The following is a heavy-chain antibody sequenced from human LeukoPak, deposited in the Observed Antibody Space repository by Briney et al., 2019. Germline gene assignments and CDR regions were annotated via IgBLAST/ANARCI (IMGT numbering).Heavy chain of an antibody. CDR3: ARIHEPAMVTFAFDI. CDR2: IYYSGST. Sequence: TASKTLSLTCTVSGGSISSSSYYWGWIRQPPGKGLEWIGSIYYSGSTYYNPSLKSRVTISVDTSKNQFSLKLSSVTAADTAVYYCARIHEPAMVTFAFDIWGQGTMVTVSS. D-gene: IGHD5-18*01. CDR1: GGSISSSSYY. J-gene: IGHJ3*02. V-gene: IGHV4-39*01.